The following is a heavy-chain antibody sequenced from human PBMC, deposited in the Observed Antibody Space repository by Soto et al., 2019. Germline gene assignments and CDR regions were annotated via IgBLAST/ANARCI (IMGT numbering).Heavy chain of an antibody. CDR3: ARDPGYSYGYN. CDR2: INAGNGNT. V-gene: IGHV1-3*01. D-gene: IGHD5-18*01. J-gene: IGHJ4*02. CDR1: GYTFTSYA. Sequence: QVQLVQSGAEVKKPGASVKVSCKASGYTFTSYAMHWVRQAPGQRLEWMGWINAGNGNTKSSQKFQGRVTITRDTSATTAYTELSSLRSEDTAVYYCARDPGYSYGYNWGQGTLVTVSS.